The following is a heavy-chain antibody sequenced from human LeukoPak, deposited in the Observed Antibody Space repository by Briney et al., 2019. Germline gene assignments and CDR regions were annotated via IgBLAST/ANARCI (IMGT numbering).Heavy chain of an antibody. J-gene: IGHJ3*02. CDR2: FDPEDGET. Sequence: ASVKVSCKVSGYTLTELSMHWLRQPPGKGLEWMGGFDPEDGETIYAQKFQGRGTMTEDTSTDTAYMELSSLRSEDTAVYYCARDSGWEVVLYASEIWGQGTMVTVSS. V-gene: IGHV1-24*01. CDR3: ARDSGWEVVLYASEI. D-gene: IGHD1-26*01. CDR1: GYTLTELS.